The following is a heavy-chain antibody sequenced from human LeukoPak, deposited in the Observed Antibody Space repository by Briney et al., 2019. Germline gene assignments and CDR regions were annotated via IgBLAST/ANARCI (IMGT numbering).Heavy chain of an antibody. V-gene: IGHV4-59*01. D-gene: IGHD5-24*01. J-gene: IGHJ4*02. Sequence: SETLSLTCTVSGGSIRSYYWSWIRQPPGKGLEWIGYIYYSGSTNYNPSLKSRVTISVDTSKNQFSLKLSSVTAADTAVYYCARVEMATIIVYWGQGTLVTVSS. CDR3: ARVEMATIIVY. CDR1: GGSIRSYY. CDR2: IYYSGST.